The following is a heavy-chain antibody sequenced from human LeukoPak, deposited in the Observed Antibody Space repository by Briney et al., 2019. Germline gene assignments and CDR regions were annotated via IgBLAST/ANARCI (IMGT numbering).Heavy chain of an antibody. CDR1: GGTSSSYA. Sequence: GASVKVSCKASGGTSSSYAISWVRQAPGQGLEWMGWIIPILGIANYAQKFQGRVTITADKSTSTAYMELSSLRSQDTAVYYCARESYYGSGSYYNSQYYWGQGTLVTVSS. CDR3: ARESYYGSGSYYNSQYY. J-gene: IGHJ4*02. CDR2: IIPILGIA. V-gene: IGHV1-69*10. D-gene: IGHD3-10*01.